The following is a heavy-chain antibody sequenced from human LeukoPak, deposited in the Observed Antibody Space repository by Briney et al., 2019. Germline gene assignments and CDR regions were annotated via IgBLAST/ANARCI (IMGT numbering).Heavy chain of an antibody. CDR1: GGTFSSYA. CDR3: ARPRRVYDSSGYSAFDI. V-gene: IGHV1-69*13. Sequence: SVKVSCKASGGTFSSYAISWVRQAPGQGLEWMGGIIPIFGTANYAQKFQGRVTITADESTSTAYMELSSLRSEDTAVYYCARPRRVYDSSGYSAFDIWGQGTMVTVSS. D-gene: IGHD3-22*01. J-gene: IGHJ3*02. CDR2: IIPIFGTA.